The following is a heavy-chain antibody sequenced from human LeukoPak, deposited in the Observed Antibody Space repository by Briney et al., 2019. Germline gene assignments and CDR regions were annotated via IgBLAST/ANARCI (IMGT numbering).Heavy chain of an antibody. CDR1: GGTFSDYA. J-gene: IGHJ4*02. Sequence: GASVKVSCKASGGTFSDYALNWVRQAPGQGLEWMGVFIPILGTANSTQKFQGRVTITADISTSTVYMELSSLRSEDTAVYYCARAEPEYSSGWYYFDYWGQGTLVTVSS. V-gene: IGHV1-69*10. CDR3: ARAEPEYSSGWYYFDY. D-gene: IGHD6-19*01. CDR2: FIPILGTA.